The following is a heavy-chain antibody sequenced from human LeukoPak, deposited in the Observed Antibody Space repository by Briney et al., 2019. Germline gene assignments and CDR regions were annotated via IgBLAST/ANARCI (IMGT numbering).Heavy chain of an antibody. D-gene: IGHD1-26*01. CDR3: ATGGEISGSYFGWFGP. V-gene: IGHV1-24*01. J-gene: IGHJ5*02. CDR2: FDPEDGET. CDR1: GYTLTELS. Sequence: ASVKVSCKVSGYTLTELSMHWVRQAPGKGLEWMGGFDPEDGETIYAQKFQGRITMTEDTSTDTAYMELSSLRSEDTAVYYCATGGEISGSYFGWFGPWGQGTLVTVSS.